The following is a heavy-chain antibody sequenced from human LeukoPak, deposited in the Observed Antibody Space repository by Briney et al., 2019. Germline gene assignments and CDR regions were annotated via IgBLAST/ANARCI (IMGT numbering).Heavy chain of an antibody. J-gene: IGHJ6*03. CDR1: GFTFSNFE. CDR3: ARGFGVAYYYYSMDV. D-gene: IGHD3-3*01. CDR2: IDGSGSTI. Sequence: GGPLRLSCAASGFTFSNFEMNWVRQAPGKGLEWVSYIDGSGSTIYYADSVKGRFTISRDNAKNSLYLQMNSLRAEDTAIYYCARGFGVAYYYYSMDVWGKGTTVTISS. V-gene: IGHV3-48*03.